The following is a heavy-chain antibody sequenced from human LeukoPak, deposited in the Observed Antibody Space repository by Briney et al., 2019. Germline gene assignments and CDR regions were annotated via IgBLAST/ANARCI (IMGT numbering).Heavy chain of an antibody. J-gene: IGHJ3*02. V-gene: IGHV4-39*07. CDR1: GGSISSSSYY. CDR2: INHSGST. Sequence: SETLSLTCTVSGGSISSSSYYWGWIRQPPGKGLEWIGEINHSGSTNYNPSLKSRVTISVDTSKNQFSLKLSSVTAADTAVYYCESRTTSDAFDIWGQGTMVTVSS. D-gene: IGHD2/OR15-2a*01. CDR3: ESRTTSDAFDI.